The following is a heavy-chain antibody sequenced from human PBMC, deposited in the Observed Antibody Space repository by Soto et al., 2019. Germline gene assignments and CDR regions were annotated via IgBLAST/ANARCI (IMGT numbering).Heavy chain of an antibody. D-gene: IGHD4-17*01. V-gene: IGHV4-39*01. CDR1: GGSISSSSYY. J-gene: IGHJ5*02. CDR3: ARLVTTVTTIWFDP. CDR2: IYYSGST. Sequence: SETLSLTCTVSGGSISSSSYYWGWIRQPPGKGLEWIGSIYYSGSTYYNPSLKSRVTISVDTSKNQFSLKLSSVTAADTAVYYCARLVTTVTTIWFDPWGQGTLVTVSS.